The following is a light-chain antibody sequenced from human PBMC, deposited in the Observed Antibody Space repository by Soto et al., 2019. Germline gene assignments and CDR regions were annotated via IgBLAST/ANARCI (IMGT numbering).Light chain of an antibody. Sequence: EIVMTQSPATLSVSPGERATLSCRASQSVSSNLAWYQQKPGQAPRLLIYGASTRATGIPARFSGSGSGTESTLTISSLQSEDFAVYYCQKYNNWPWKCGQGTTGDIK. CDR3: QKYNNWPWK. CDR2: GAS. J-gene: IGKJ1*01. CDR1: QSVSSN. V-gene: IGKV3-15*01.